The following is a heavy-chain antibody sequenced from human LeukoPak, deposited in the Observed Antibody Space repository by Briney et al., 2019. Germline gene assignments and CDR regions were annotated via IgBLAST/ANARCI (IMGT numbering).Heavy chain of an antibody. Sequence: SQTLSLTCTVSGGSIYSGSYYCSWVRQPAGKGLEWIGRIYTRGSTNYNPSPKRRATISVDTPNNQFSQKLSSVTAADTAVYYCARVGSDYYGSGSYYTHYYMDVWGKGTTVTVSS. D-gene: IGHD3-10*01. V-gene: IGHV4-61*02. J-gene: IGHJ6*03. CDR1: GGSIYSGSYY. CDR3: ARVGSDYYGSGSYYTHYYMDV. CDR2: IYTRGST.